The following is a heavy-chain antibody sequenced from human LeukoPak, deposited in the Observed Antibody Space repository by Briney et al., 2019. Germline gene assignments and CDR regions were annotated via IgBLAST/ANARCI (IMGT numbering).Heavy chain of an antibody. Sequence: GASVKVSCKASGYTLTGYYMHWVRQAPGQGLEWMGCINPNSGDTNYAQKFQGRVTMTRDTSINTAYMELSRLRSDDTAVYYCARDRSPAPGRSYGRGHFDYWGQGTLVTVSS. D-gene: IGHD5-18*01. V-gene: IGHV1-2*02. CDR3: ARDRSPAPGRSYGRGHFDY. CDR2: INPNSGDT. J-gene: IGHJ4*02. CDR1: GYTLTGYY.